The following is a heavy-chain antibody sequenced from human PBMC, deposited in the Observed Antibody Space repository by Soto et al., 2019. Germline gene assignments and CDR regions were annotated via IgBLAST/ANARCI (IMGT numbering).Heavy chain of an antibody. CDR3: ARDYPSWDYYYGMDV. V-gene: IGHV4-30-4*02. Sequence: SETLSLTCTFSGDSNTIVEYYWSWVRQPPWKGLEWIGYIYYSASTYYNPSLKSRVTISVDTSKNQFSLKLSSVTAADTAVYYCARDYPSWDYYYGMDVWGQGTTVT. D-gene: IGHD3-16*02. CDR2: IYYSAST. CDR1: GDSNTIVEYY. J-gene: IGHJ6*02.